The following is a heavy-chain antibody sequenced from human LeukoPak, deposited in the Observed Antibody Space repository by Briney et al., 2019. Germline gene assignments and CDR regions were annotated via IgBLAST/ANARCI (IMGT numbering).Heavy chain of an antibody. CDR3: ARGSGYDPDYYYHYMDV. CDR2: IYTSGST. D-gene: IGHD5-12*01. Sequence: SETLSLTCTVSSGSINGYFWSWIRQPAGKGLEWIGRIYTSGSTNYNPSLKSRVTMSVDTSKNQFSLKLTSLTAADTAVYYCARGSGYDPDYYYHYMDVWGKGTTVTVSS. CDR1: SGSINGYF. V-gene: IGHV4-4*07. J-gene: IGHJ6*03.